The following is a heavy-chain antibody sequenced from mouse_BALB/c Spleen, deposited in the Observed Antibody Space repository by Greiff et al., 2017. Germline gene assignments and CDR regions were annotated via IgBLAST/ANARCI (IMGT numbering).Heavy chain of an antibody. J-gene: IGHJ4*01. Sequence: QVQLKQPGAELVKPGASVKLSCKASGYTFTSYYMYWVKQRPGQGLEWIGGINPSNGGTNFNEKFKSKATLTVDKSSSTAYMQLSSLTSEDSAVYYCTRRALYAGYAMDYWGQGTSVTVSS. CDR3: TRRALYAGYAMDY. D-gene: IGHD2-12*01. CDR2: INPSNGGT. V-gene: IGHV1S81*02. CDR1: GYTFTSYY.